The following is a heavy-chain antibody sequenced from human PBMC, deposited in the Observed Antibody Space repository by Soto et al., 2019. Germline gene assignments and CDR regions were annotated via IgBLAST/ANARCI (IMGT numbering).Heavy chain of an antibody. CDR2: IYYSGST. CDR3: ARAFDDSSGYYGGLGY. J-gene: IGHJ4*02. V-gene: IGHV4-30-4*01. D-gene: IGHD3-22*01. CDR1: GGSISSGDYY. Sequence: QVQLQESGPGLVKPSQTLSLTCTVSGGSISSGDYYWSWIRQPPGKGLEWIGYIYYSGSTYYNPSLKSRLTISVDTSKNRLSLKLSSVTAADTAVYYCARAFDDSSGYYGGLGYWGQGTLVTVSS.